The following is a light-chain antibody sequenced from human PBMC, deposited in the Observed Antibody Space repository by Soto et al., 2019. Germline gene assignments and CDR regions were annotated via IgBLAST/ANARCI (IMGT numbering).Light chain of an antibody. CDR1: QSISSF. Sequence: DIQMTQSPSSLSASVGDRVTITCRTSQSISSFLNWYQHKPGNAPKLLIYTTSTLRSGVPSRFRGSGSGTHFTLTITNVQPEDFATYYCQQSDSTPPITFGQGTRLDIK. V-gene: IGKV1-39*01. CDR2: TTS. J-gene: IGKJ5*01. CDR3: QQSDSTPPIT.